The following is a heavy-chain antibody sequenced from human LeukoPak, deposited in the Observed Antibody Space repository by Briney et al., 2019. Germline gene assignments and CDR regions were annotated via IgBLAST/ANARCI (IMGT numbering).Heavy chain of an antibody. CDR2: ISYDGSNK. J-gene: IGHJ4*02. Sequence: GGSLRLSCAASGFTFSSYGMHWVRQAPGKGLEWVAVISYDGSNKYYADSVKGRFTISRDNSKNTLYLQMSSLRAEDTAVYYCAKASFVWSGYYHFDYWGQGTLVTVSS. CDR1: GFTFSSYG. CDR3: AKASFVWSGYYHFDY. V-gene: IGHV3-30*18. D-gene: IGHD3-3*01.